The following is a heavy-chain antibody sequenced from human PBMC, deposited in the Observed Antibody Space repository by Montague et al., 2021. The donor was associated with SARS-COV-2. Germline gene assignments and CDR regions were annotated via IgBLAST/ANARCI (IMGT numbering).Heavy chain of an antibody. CDR3: ARGWPYDDYGGVDY. CDR2: INHSGST. Sequence: SETLSLTCAVYGGSFSGYYWSWIRQPPGKGLEWIGEINHSGSTNYNPSLKSRVTISVDTSKNQFSLKLSSVTAADTAVYYCARGWPYDDYGGVDYWGQGTLVTVSS. J-gene: IGHJ4*02. D-gene: IGHD4-17*01. CDR1: GGSFSGYY. V-gene: IGHV4-34*01.